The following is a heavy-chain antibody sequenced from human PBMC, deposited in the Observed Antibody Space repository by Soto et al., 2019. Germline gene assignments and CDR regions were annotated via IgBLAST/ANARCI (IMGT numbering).Heavy chain of an antibody. Sequence: SETLSLTCAVYGGSFSGYYWSWIRQPPGKGLEWIGEINHSGSTNYNPSLKSRVTISVDTSKNQFSLKLSSVTAADTAVYYCGGGGYSGGWYWGYYYGMDVWGQGTTVTASS. CDR3: GGGGYSGGWYWGYYYGMDV. V-gene: IGHV4-34*01. J-gene: IGHJ6*02. D-gene: IGHD6-19*01. CDR2: INHSGST. CDR1: GGSFSGYY.